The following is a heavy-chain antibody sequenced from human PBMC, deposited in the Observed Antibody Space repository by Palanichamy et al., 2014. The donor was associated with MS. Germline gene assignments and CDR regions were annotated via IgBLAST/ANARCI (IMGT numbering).Heavy chain of an antibody. Sequence: EVQVLESGGGLGTSRGGPVETLLCSSGFTFSSYAMSWVRPGPRKGLEWVSSISGSGGSTYYADSVKGRFTISRDNSKSTLNLQMNGLRAEGTAVYYCAKYGAVAGGNWFDPWGQGTPVTVSS. CDR1: GFTFSSYA. V-gene: IGHV3-23*01. CDR2: ISGSGGST. J-gene: IGHJ5*02. D-gene: IGHD6-19*01. CDR3: AKYGAVAGGNWFDP.